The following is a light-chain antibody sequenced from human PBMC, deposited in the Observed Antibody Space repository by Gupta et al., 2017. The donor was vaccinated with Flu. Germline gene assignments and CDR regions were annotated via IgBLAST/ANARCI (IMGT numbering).Light chain of an antibody. CDR3: HSADRDGNYWV. V-gene: IGLV3-25*02. CDR2: KDR. J-gene: IGLJ3*02. CDR1: PLPKEY. Sequence: EMTPPPSMSVSPGQTARITCSGAPLPKEYVYWYQQKPGQAPVLVIYKDRDRPTGIPERFSGSNSGTTVTLTISGVQAEDEAEYYCHSADRDGNYWVFGGGTKLTVL.